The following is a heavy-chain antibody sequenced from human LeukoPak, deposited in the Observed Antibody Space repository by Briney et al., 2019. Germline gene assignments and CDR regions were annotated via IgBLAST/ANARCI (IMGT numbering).Heavy chain of an antibody. V-gene: IGHV3-15*01. J-gene: IGHJ6*02. CDR1: GFTFSNAW. CDR2: IKSKTDGGTT. CDR3: TTGPFDYYGSASYLANGMDV. Sequence: GGSLRLSCAASGFTFSNAWMSWVRQAPGKGLEWVGRIKSKTDGGTTDYTAPVEGRFTISRDDSKNTLYLQMNSLKTEDTAVYYCTTGPFDYYGSASYLANGMDVWGQGTTVTVSS. D-gene: IGHD3-10*01.